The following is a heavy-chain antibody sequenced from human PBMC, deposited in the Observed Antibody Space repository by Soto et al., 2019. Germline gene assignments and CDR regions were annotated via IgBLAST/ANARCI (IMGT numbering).Heavy chain of an antibody. J-gene: IGHJ5*02. D-gene: IGHD3-10*01. CDR3: ARDDYGSGRLNAHNWFDP. Sequence: QVQLVQSGAEVKKPGASVKVSCKASGYTFTTYGISWVRQAPGQGLEWMGWISAYNDNTNYAQKLQGRVTMTTDTSTSTAYMELRSLRSDDTAVYYCARDDYGSGRLNAHNWFDPGGQGTLVTVSS. CDR1: GYTFTTYG. V-gene: IGHV1-18*01. CDR2: ISAYNDNT.